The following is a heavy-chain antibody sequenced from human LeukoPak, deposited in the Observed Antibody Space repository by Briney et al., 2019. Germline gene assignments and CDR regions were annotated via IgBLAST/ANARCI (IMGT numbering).Heavy chain of an antibody. Sequence: GGSLRLSCAVSGFTFSTYAMSWVRQVPGKGLEWVSDISGRGDTTYYADSVKGRFTISRDNSKNTLYLQMNSLRAEDTAVYYRAKEDRSYSSGYNDYWGKGSLVTVSS. J-gene: IGHJ4*02. D-gene: IGHD3-22*01. V-gene: IGHV3-23*01. CDR1: GFTFSTYA. CDR3: AKEDRSYSSGYNDY. CDR2: ISGRGDTT.